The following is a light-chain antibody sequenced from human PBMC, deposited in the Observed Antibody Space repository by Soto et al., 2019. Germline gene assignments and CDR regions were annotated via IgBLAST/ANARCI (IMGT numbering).Light chain of an antibody. CDR2: AAS. CDR1: QSISSY. J-gene: IGKJ4*02. CDR3: QQYENLPLT. V-gene: IGKV1-39*01. Sequence: DIQMTQSPSSLSASVGARVPITCRASQSISSYLNWYQQKPGKAPKLLIYAASSLQSGVPPRFSGSGSGTDFTLTISSLQPGDFATYFCQQYENLPLTFGGGTKVDI.